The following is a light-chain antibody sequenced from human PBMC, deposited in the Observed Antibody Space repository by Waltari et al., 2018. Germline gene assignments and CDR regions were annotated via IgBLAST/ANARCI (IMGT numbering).Light chain of an antibody. V-gene: IGKV3-11*01. CDR2: DAS. J-gene: IGKJ5*01. Sequence: EIVLTQSPATLSLSPGESATLSCRASQRVSGYLAWYQHQPGQAPRLLIYDASNRATGIPARFSGSGSGTHFTLTISSLEPEDFAVYYFQHRSNWPPITFGQGTRLDIK. CDR1: QRVSGY. CDR3: QHRSNWPPIT.